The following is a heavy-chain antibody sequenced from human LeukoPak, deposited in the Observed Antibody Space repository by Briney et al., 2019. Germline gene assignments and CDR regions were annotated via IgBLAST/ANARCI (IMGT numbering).Heavy chain of an antibody. V-gene: IGHV1-18*01. CDR2: ISTYNGNT. CDR1: GYIFTTYD. D-gene: IGHD1-26*01. CDR3: ARGSGSSTYGMDV. Sequence: ASVTVSRKASGYIFTTYDISWVRQAPGQGLDWMGWISTYNGNTNYAQNLRGRVTMTTDTSTSTAYMEVRSLRSDDTAVYYCARGSGSSTYGMDVWGQGTTVTVSS. J-gene: IGHJ6*02.